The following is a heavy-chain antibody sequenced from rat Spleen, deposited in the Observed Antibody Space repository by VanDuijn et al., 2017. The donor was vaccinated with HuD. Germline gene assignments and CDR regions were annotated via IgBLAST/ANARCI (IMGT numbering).Heavy chain of an antibody. Sequence: EVQLVESGGGLVQPGRSLKLSCAASGFTFSDYYMAWVRQAPKKGLEWVASISYEGSNTYYGDSVKGRFTISRDNAKSTLYLKMNSLRSEDTATYYCARPHSSLEVMDAWGQGASVTVSS. D-gene: IGHD1-2*01. CDR3: ARPHSSLEVMDA. V-gene: IGHV5-22*01. J-gene: IGHJ4*01. CDR2: ISYEGSNT. CDR1: GFTFSDYY.